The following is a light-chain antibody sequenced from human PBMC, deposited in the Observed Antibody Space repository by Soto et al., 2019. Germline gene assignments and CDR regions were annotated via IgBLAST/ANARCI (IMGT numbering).Light chain of an antibody. CDR2: DVS. CDR3: SSYTSSNTLDWV. Sequence: QSVLTQPASVSGSPGQSITISCTGTSSDVGGYNYVSWYQQHPGKAPKLMIYDVSDRPSGVSNRFSGSKSGNTASLTISGLQAEDEADYYCSSYTSSNTLDWVFGGGIKLTVL. CDR1: SSDVGGYNY. V-gene: IGLV2-14*03. J-gene: IGLJ3*02.